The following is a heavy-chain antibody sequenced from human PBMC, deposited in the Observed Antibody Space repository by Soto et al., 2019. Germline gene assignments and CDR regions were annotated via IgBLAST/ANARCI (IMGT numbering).Heavy chain of an antibody. V-gene: IGHV4-4*02. CDR3: ARGRDYRSDY. D-gene: IGHD4-17*01. CDR2: IYHSGST. Sequence: QVQLQESGPGLVKPSGNLSLACAVSGGSISSSYWWSWVRQSPEKGLEWIGEIYHSGSTNYNPSLKSRVTISLDKSKNQFSLKLSSVTAADTAVYYCARGRDYRSDYWGQGTLVSVSS. J-gene: IGHJ4*02. CDR1: GGSISSSYW.